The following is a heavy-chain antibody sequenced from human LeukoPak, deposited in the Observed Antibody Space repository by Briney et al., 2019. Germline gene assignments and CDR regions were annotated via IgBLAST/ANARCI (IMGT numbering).Heavy chain of an antibody. D-gene: IGHD3-22*01. V-gene: IGHV1-18*04. CDR3: ARVLYYYDSSGSDY. CDR2: ISAYNGST. CDR1: GYTFTGYY. Sequence: ASVKVSCKASGYTFTGYYMHWVRQAPGQGLEWMGWISAYNGSTNYAQKLQGRVTMTTDTSTSTAYMELRSLRSDDTAVYYCARVLYYYDSSGSDYWGQGTLVTVSS. J-gene: IGHJ4*02.